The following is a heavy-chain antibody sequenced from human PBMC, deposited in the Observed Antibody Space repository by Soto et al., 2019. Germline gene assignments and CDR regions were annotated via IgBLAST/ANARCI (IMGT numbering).Heavy chain of an antibody. J-gene: IGHJ5*02. Sequence: XESLKVSCQCSGYSFTSYWISLVLQMPGKGLEWMGRIDPSDSYTNYSPSFQGHVTISADKSISTAYLQWSSLKASDTAMYYCARHGDCSSTSCLNWFDPWGQGTLVTVSS. CDR3: ARHGDCSSTSCLNWFDP. CDR2: IDPSDSYT. V-gene: IGHV5-10-1*01. CDR1: GYSFTSYW. D-gene: IGHD2-2*01.